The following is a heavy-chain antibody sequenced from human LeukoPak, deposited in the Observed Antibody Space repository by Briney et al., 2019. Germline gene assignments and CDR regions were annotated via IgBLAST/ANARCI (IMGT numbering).Heavy chain of an antibody. V-gene: IGHV3-21*03. D-gene: IGHD3-16*01. Sequence: KPGGSLRLSCAASGFTFGTYAMNWVRQAPGQGLDWVSSISRHSADIYYADSVRGRFTISRDNAKNSVFLQMNSLRAEDTAVYYCARGDDSQQRNDALDIWGQGTMVTVSS. CDR1: GFTFGTYA. CDR2: ISRHSADI. CDR3: ARGDDSQQRNDALDI. J-gene: IGHJ3*02.